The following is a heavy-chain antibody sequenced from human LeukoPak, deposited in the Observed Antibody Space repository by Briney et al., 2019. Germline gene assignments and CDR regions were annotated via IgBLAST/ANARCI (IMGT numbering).Heavy chain of an antibody. V-gene: IGHV1-2*02. Sequence: GASVEVSCKACGYTFTGYYMHWVRQAPGQWLEWMGWINPNSGGTAYAQRSQGRVTMTRDTSNITVYMELSRLTSDDTAVYYCARVTGNSGFDYWGQGTLVTVSS. CDR1: GYTFTGYY. J-gene: IGHJ4*02. CDR2: INPNSGGT. D-gene: IGHD2-15*01. CDR3: ARVTGNSGFDY.